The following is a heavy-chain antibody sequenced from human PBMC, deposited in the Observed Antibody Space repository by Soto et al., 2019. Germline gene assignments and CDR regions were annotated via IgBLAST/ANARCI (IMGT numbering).Heavy chain of an antibody. D-gene: IGHD6-25*01. CDR2: IWYDGSNK. J-gene: IGHJ6*02. V-gene: IGHV3-33*01. CDR3: ARDGGHYDMDV. CDR1: GFSFSSYG. Sequence: QVQLVESGGGVVQPGRSLRLSCAASGFSFSSYGMHWVRQAPGKGLEWVAVIWYDGSNKYYADSVKGRFTISRDNSKNTLYLQMNSLRAEDTAVYYCARDGGHYDMDVWGQGTTVTVSS.